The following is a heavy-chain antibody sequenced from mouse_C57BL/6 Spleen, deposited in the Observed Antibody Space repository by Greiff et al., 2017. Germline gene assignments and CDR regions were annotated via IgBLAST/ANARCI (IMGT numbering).Heavy chain of an antibody. CDR3: ARRTVVATGAMDY. CDR2: ISSGSSTI. D-gene: IGHD1-1*01. J-gene: IGHJ4*01. V-gene: IGHV5-17*01. CDR1: GFTFSDYG. Sequence: DVKLVESGGGLVKPGGSLKLSCAASGFTFSDYGMHWVRQAPEKGLEWVAYISSGSSTIYYADTVMGRFTISRDNAKNTLFLQMTSLRSEDTAMYYCARRTVVATGAMDYWGQGTSVTVSS.